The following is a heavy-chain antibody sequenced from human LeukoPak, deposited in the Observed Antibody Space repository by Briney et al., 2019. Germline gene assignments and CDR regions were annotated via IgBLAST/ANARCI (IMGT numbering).Heavy chain of an antibody. Sequence: GGSLRLSCAASGFTFSSYEMNWVRQAPGKGLEWVSYISSSGSTIYYADSVKGRFTISRDNAKNSLYLQMNSLRAEDTAVYYCARASGGVSGYDLYYFDYWGQGTLVTVSS. J-gene: IGHJ4*02. CDR3: ARASGGVSGYDLYYFDY. CDR1: GFTFSSYE. CDR2: ISSSGSTI. D-gene: IGHD5-12*01. V-gene: IGHV3-48*03.